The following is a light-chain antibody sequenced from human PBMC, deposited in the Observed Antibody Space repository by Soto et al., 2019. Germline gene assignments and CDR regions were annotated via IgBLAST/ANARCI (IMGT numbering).Light chain of an antibody. CDR2: NIN. J-gene: IGLJ2*01. CDR3: AAWDHSLNGVA. Sequence: QAVVTQQPSASGTPGQRVTISCSGSSSNIGSNTVNWYQQLPGTAPKLLMFNINQRPSGVPDRFSGSKSGTSASLAISGLQSEDEADYYCAAWDHSLNGVAFGGGTKLTVL. V-gene: IGLV1-44*01. CDR1: SSNIGSNT.